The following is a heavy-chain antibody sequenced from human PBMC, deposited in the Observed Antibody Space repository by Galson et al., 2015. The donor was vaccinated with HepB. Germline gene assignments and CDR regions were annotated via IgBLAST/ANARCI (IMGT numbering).Heavy chain of an antibody. J-gene: IGHJ4*02. CDR1: GYTFTSYG. Sequence: SVKVSCKASGYTFTSYGISWVRQAPGQGLEWMGWISAYNGNTNYAQKLQGRVTMTTDTSTSTAYMELRSLRSDDTAVYYCARDYYYDSSGYSPDYWGQGTLVTVSS. V-gene: IGHV1-18*04. CDR3: ARDYYYDSSGYSPDY. CDR2: ISAYNGNT. D-gene: IGHD3-22*01.